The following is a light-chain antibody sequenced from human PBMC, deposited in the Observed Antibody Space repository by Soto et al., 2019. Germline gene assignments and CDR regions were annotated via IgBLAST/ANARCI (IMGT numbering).Light chain of an antibody. J-gene: IGKJ1*01. V-gene: IGKV2-28*01. CDR2: LGS. Sequence: IVMTQSPLSLPVTPGEPASISCRSSQSLVFRNGHSYLDWYLQKPGQSPQLLIYLGSNRASGVPDRFSGSGSGTDFTLKISRVEAEDVGVYYCMQALEAPRTFGQGTKVELK. CDR1: QSLVFRNGHSY. CDR3: MQALEAPRT.